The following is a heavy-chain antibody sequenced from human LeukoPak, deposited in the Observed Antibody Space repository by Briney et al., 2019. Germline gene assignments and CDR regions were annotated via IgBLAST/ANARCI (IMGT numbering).Heavy chain of an antibody. V-gene: IGHV3-21*04. J-gene: IGHJ4*02. CDR1: GFTFSSYS. Sequence: GGSLRLSCAASGFTFSSYSMNWVRQAPGKGLEWVSSISSSSSYIYYADSVKGRFTISRDNAKNSLYLQMNSLRAEDTAVYYCAKFLDDSSGYYHKQFDYWGQGTLVTVSS. D-gene: IGHD3-22*01. CDR2: ISSSSSYI. CDR3: AKFLDDSSGYYHKQFDY.